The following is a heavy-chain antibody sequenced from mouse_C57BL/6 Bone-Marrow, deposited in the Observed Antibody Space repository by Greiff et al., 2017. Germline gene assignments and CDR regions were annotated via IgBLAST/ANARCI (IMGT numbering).Heavy chain of an antibody. J-gene: IGHJ4*01. V-gene: IGHV3-6*01. CDR3: ARGGGPYVGAMDY. CDR2: ISYDGSN. Sequence: EVKLQESGPGLVKPSQSLSLTCSVTGYSITSGYYWNWIRQFPGNKLEWMGYISYDGSNNYNPSLKNRISITRDTSKNQFFLKLNSVTTEDTATYYCARGGGPYVGAMDYWGQGTSVTVSS. D-gene: IGHD1-1*01. CDR1: GYSITSGYY.